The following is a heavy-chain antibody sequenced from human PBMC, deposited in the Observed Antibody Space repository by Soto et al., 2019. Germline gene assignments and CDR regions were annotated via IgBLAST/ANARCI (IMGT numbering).Heavy chain of an antibody. J-gene: IGHJ4*02. Sequence: ASVKVSCKVSGYTLTELSIHWVRQAPGKGLEWMGGFDPEDGETIYAQKFQGRVTMTEDTSTDTAYMELSSLRSEDTAVYYCATEVRSYYAIDYWGQGTLVTVSS. D-gene: IGHD1-26*01. CDR3: ATEVRSYYAIDY. CDR1: GYTLTELS. V-gene: IGHV1-24*01. CDR2: FDPEDGET.